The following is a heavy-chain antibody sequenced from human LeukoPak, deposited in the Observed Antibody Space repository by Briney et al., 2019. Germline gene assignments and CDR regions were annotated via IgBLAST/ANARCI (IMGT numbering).Heavy chain of an antibody. J-gene: IGHJ5*02. Sequence: SETLSLTCTVSGGSTSSGDYYWSWIRQPPGKGLEWIGYIYYSGSTYYNPSLKSRVTISVDTSKNQFSLKLSSVTAADTAVYYCARVVHGSGSYGFDPWGQGTLVTVSS. CDR2: IYYSGST. CDR3: ARVVHGSGSYGFDP. V-gene: IGHV4-30-4*01. D-gene: IGHD3-10*01. CDR1: GGSTSSGDYY.